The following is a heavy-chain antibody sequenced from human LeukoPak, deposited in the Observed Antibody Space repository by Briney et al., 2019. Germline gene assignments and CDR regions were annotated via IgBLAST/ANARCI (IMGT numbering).Heavy chain of an antibody. CDR2: IFPGDSDT. CDR3: ARRPKFSSGRAIGFDT. D-gene: IGHD6-25*01. Sequence: MPGESLKISCKTSGYIFGAYWLAWVRQMPGKGLEWMGNIFPGDSDTRYSPSFQGQVTISADKSITTAYLQWTSLKASDTAMYYCARRPKFSSGRAIGFDTWGQGAMVTVSS. J-gene: IGHJ3*02. CDR1: GYIFGAYW. V-gene: IGHV5-51*01.